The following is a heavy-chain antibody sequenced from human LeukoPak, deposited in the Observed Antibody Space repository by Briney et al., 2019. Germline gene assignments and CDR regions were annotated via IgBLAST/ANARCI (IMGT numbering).Heavy chain of an antibody. CDR3: ARGESGAGSCYPLLDL. J-gene: IGHJ5*02. Sequence: GGSLRLSCAASGFALRTSSMHWVRQTPGKGLEYIAGISTNGFRTYYAKSVKGRFIISRNTSKNTLYLQMDSLGAEDTAVYYCARGESGAGSCYPLLDLWGQGTLVTVSS. V-gene: IGHV3-64*01. CDR1: GFALRTSS. D-gene: IGHD3-10*01. CDR2: ISTNGFRT.